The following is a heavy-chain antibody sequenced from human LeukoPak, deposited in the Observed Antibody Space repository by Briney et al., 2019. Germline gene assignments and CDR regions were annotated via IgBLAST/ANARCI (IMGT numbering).Heavy chain of an antibody. CDR2: ISYDGSNK. Sequence: PGGSLRLSCAASGFTFSSYAMHWVRQAPGKGLEWVAVISYDGSNKYYADSVKGRFTISRDNSKNTLYLQMNSLRAEDTAVYYCARDQNPDGYGDYWGQGTLVTVSS. CDR3: ARDQNPDGYGDY. J-gene: IGHJ4*02. V-gene: IGHV3-30-3*01. D-gene: IGHD5-24*01. CDR1: GFTFSSYA.